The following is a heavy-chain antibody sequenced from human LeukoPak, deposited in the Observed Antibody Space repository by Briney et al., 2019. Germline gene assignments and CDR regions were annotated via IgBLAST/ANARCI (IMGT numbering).Heavy chain of an antibody. V-gene: IGHV3-23*01. CDR1: GFTFSRYG. J-gene: IGHJ3*02. CDR3: ARGRHNWANDVFDI. D-gene: IGHD1-20*01. Sequence: GGSLRLSCAASGFTFSRYGMSWVRQGPGKGLEWVSGISGSDGSTYDADSVKGRFTISRDNSKNTLSLQMNSLRAEDTAVYYCARGRHNWANDVFDIWSQGTMVTVSS. CDR2: ISGSDGST.